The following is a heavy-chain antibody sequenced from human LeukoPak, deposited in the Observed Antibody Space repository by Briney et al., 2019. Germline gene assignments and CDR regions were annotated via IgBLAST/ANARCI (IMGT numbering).Heavy chain of an antibody. CDR1: GFTFSSYW. CDR3: ARGGGRHVEY. J-gene: IGHJ4*02. CDR2: IKEGGSEK. Sequence: PGGSLRLSCAASGFTFSSYWMSWVRQAPGKGLEWVANIKEGGSEKNYVDSVKGRFTISRDNAKNSLYLQMNSLRAEDTAVYYCARGGGRHVEYWGQGNLVTVSS. D-gene: IGHD2/OR15-2a*01. V-gene: IGHV3-7*05.